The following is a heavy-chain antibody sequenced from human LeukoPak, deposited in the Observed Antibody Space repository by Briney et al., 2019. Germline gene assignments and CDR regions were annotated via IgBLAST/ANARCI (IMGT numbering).Heavy chain of an antibody. CDR3: AKEDRLGSSNL. CDR1: GFTFSSYA. V-gene: IGHV3-23*01. CDR2: IISSGGST. J-gene: IGHJ5*02. D-gene: IGHD7-27*01. Sequence: PGGSLRLCCAASGFTFSSYAMSWVRHPPGKGLEWVSAIISSGGSTYYADSVKGRFTISRDNSKNTLYLQTNSLRAEDTAVYYCAKEDRLGSSNLWGQGTLVTVSS.